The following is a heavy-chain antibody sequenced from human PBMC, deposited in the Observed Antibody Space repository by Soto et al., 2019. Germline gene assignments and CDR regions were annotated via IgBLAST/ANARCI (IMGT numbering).Heavy chain of an antibody. V-gene: IGHV3-23*01. CDR2: IGGSGGST. CDR1: GFTFSSYA. J-gene: IGHJ4*02. Sequence: GGSLRLSCAASGFTFSSYAMSWVRQAPGKGLEWVSAIGGSGGSTYYADSVKGRFTISRDNSKNTLYLQMNSLRAEDTAVYYCAKAVLRFSPIHYFDYWGQGTLVTVSS. D-gene: IGHD3-3*01. CDR3: AKAVLRFSPIHYFDY.